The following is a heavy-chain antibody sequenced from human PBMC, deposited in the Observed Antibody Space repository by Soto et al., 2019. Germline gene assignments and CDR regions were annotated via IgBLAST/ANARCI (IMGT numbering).Heavy chain of an antibody. CDR2: ITYDGSEK. V-gene: IGHV3-30*18. J-gene: IGHJ4*02. D-gene: IGHD3-16*02. CDR1: GFTFSSYA. Sequence: QEQLVESGGGVGQPGRSLRLSCAASGFTFSSYAMHWVRQAPGKGLEWVAVITYDGSEKYYADSVKGRFTISRDNSKNTVYLQMNSLRADDTAVYYCAKALGELSPESYDYWGQGTQITVSS. CDR3: AKALGELSPESYDY.